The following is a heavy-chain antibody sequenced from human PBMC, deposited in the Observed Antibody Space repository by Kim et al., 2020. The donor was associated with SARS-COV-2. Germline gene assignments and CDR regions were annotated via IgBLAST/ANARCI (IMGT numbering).Heavy chain of an antibody. Sequence: GGSLRLSCVASGFTFDDFAMHWVRQIPGKGLEWVSGINWNSRSTGYADSVKGRFTISRENAKNSLYLEMKSLRAEDTALYYCAKGPYDIVTGSYYFDYWGQGTLVTVSS. CDR2: INWNSRST. CDR3: AKGPYDIVTGSYYFDY. D-gene: IGHD3-9*01. J-gene: IGHJ4*02. CDR1: GFTFDDFA. V-gene: IGHV3-9*01.